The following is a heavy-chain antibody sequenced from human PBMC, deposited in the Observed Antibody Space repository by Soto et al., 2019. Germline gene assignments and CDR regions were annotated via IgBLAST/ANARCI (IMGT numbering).Heavy chain of an antibody. D-gene: IGHD2-15*01. V-gene: IGHV3-15*07. Sequence: GGSLRLSCAASGFTFSNAWMNWVRQAPGKGLEWVGRIKSKTDGGTTDYAAPVKGRFTISRDDSKNTLYLQMNSLKTEDTAVYYCTTPFTRNYYYYGMDVWGQGTTVTVSS. CDR1: GFTFSNAW. CDR2: IKSKTDGGTT. J-gene: IGHJ6*02. CDR3: TTPFTRNYYYYGMDV.